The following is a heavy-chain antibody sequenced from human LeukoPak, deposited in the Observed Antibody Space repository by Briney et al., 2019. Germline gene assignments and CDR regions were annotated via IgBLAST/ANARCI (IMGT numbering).Heavy chain of an antibody. V-gene: IGHV1-2*02. CDR3: ARRWLSNYYYYYMDV. Sequence: ASVKVSCKASGYTFTGYYMHWVRQAPGQGLEWVGWINPNSGGTNYAQKFQGRVTMTMDTSISTAYMELSRLRSDDTAVYYCARRWLSNYYYYYMDVWGKGTTVTVSS. CDR1: GYTFTGYY. J-gene: IGHJ6*03. CDR2: INPNSGGT. D-gene: IGHD4-23*01.